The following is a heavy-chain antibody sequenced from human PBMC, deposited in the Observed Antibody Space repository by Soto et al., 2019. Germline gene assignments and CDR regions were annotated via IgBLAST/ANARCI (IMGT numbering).Heavy chain of an antibody. V-gene: IGHV3-53*01. Sequence: DVQLVESGGGLSQPGGSLRLSCAAFGLTVTGKKYVAWVRQAPGKGLEWVSAVYDVDGTYYADSVKGRFTVSRDSSKTIVYLQMNSLRPDDTAIYYCASWLLKEHAYDVWGLGTTVTVSS. CDR1: GLTVTGKKY. CDR3: ASWLLKEHAYDV. D-gene: IGHD3-22*01. J-gene: IGHJ3*01. CDR2: VYDVDGT.